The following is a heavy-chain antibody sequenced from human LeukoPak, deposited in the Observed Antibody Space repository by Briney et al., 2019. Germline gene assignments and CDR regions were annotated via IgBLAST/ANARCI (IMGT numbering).Heavy chain of an antibody. J-gene: IGHJ4*02. CDR3: ATRAYYDSSGYSDFDY. CDR1: GFTFSSYG. Sequence: GGSLRLSCAASGFTFSSYGMHWVRHAPGKGLEWGAVIWYDGSNKYYADSVKGRFTISRDNSKNTLYLQMNSLRAEDTAVYYCATRAYYDSSGYSDFDYWGQGTLVTVSS. V-gene: IGHV3-33*01. D-gene: IGHD3-22*01. CDR2: IWYDGSNK.